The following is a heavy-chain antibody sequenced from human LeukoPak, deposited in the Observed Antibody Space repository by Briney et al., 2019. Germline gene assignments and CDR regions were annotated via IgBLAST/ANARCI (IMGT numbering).Heavy chain of an antibody. CDR1: GFTFSNHA. CDR2: FTISGGTT. CDR3: ARDRAYGDGGY. Sequence: GASLRLSCAASGFTFSNHAMSWVRQAPGKGLEWVSGFTISGGTTYYADSVKGRFTISRDNSKNTLYLQMNSLGAEDTAVYYCARDRAYGDGGYWGQGTLVTVSS. J-gene: IGHJ4*02. D-gene: IGHD4-17*01. V-gene: IGHV3-23*01.